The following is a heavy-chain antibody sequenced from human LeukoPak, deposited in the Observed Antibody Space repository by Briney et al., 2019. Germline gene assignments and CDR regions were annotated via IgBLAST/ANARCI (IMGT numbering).Heavy chain of an antibody. V-gene: IGHV4-59*12. J-gene: IGHJ4*02. CDR3: AREEGVRGLPDY. CDR2: IHSDGTY. Sequence: SETLSLTCTVSGGSISGSFWSWIRQPPGKGLEWIGYIHSDGTYKSNPSLKSRLTLSVDTSRNQFSLRLTSVTAADTAVYYCAREEGVRGLPDYWGQGTPVTVSS. CDR1: GGSISGSF. D-gene: IGHD5/OR15-5a*01.